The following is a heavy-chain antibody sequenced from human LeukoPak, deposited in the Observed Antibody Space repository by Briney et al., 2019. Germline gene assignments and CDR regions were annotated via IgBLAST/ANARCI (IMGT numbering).Heavy chain of an antibody. D-gene: IGHD6-13*01. J-gene: IGHJ4*02. Sequence: KSSETLSLTCTVSGGSISSGGYYWSWIRQPPGKGLEWIGYIYYTGSTDYNPSLKSRVAISVDTSKNQFSLKLSSVTAADTAVYYCARGSKAATCQFDYRGQGTPVTGSS. CDR2: IYYTGST. CDR3: ARGSKAATCQFDY. CDR1: GGSISSGGYY. V-gene: IGHV4-61*08.